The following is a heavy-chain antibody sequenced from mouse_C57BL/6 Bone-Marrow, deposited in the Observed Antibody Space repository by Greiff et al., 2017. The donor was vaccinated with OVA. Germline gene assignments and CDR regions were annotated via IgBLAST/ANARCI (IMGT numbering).Heavy chain of an antibody. J-gene: IGHJ4*01. CDR2: ISSGSSTI. CDR1: GFTFSDYG. CDR3: ARPRFYYGSRGGYAMDY. D-gene: IGHD1-1*01. Sequence: EVKLVESGGGLVKPGGSLKLSCAASGFTFSDYGMHWVRQAPEKGLEWVAYISSGSSTIYYADTVKGRFTISRDNAKNTLFLQMTSLRSEDTAMYYCARPRFYYGSRGGYAMDYWGQGTSGTVSS. V-gene: IGHV5-17*01.